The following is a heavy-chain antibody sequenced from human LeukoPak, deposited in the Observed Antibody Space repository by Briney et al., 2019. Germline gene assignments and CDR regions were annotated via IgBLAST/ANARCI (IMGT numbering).Heavy chain of an antibody. J-gene: IGHJ5*02. CDR2: IWYDGSNK. CDR1: GFIFSSYG. V-gene: IGHV3-33*01. D-gene: IGHD6-25*01. CDR3: ARVTAAAAREVWFDP. Sequence: GGSLRLSCAAPGFIFSSYGMHWVRQAPGKGLEWVAVIWYDGSNKYYADSVKGRFTISRDNSKNTLFLQMNSLRTEDTAVYYCARVTAAAAREVWFDPWGQGTLVAVSS.